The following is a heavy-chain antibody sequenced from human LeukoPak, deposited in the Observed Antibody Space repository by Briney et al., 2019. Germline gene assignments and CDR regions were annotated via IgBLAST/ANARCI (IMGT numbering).Heavy chain of an antibody. CDR3: ARGASRSFDL. CDR1: GYTFTGYD. V-gene: IGHV1-8*03. Sequence: ASVKVSCKASGYTFTGYDINGVRRARGQGREWMGWVNPNSGNTGYTQKFQGRLTITRSTSTNTAYMELSSLRSGDTAVYFCARGASRSFDLWGQGTLITVSS. D-gene: IGHD3-9*01. J-gene: IGHJ4*02. CDR2: VNPNSGNT.